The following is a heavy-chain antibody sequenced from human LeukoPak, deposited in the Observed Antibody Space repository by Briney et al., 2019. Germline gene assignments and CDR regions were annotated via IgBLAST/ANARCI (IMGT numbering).Heavy chain of an antibody. CDR2: FSPVFGTP. D-gene: IGHD2-15*01. CDR1: GGTSRNYA. Sequence: SVTVSCKASGGTSRNYAINWVRQAPGQGLEWMGAFSPVFGTPNYAQKFQGRGTIIADESTDTAFLELSSLRSEDTAVYYCASQLYPHYGMDAWGKGTTVTVST. CDR3: ASQLYPHYGMDA. J-gene: IGHJ6*04. V-gene: IGHV1-69*13.